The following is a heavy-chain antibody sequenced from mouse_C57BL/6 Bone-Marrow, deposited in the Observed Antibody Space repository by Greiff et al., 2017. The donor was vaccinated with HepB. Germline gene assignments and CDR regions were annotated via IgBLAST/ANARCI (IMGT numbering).Heavy chain of an antibody. D-gene: IGHD1-1*01. CDR1: GYAFSSYW. Sequence: QVQLQQSGAELVKPGASVKISCKASGYAFSSYWMNWVKQRPGKGLEWIGQIYPGDGDTNYNGKFKGKATLTADKSSSTAYMQLSSLTSEDSAVYFCARTGGSSYVGYYFDYWGQGTTLTVSS. CDR2: IYPGDGDT. CDR3: ARTGGSSYVGYYFDY. V-gene: IGHV1-80*01. J-gene: IGHJ2*01.